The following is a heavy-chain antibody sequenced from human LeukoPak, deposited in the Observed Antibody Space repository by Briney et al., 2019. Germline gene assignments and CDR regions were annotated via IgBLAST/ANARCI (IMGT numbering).Heavy chain of an antibody. CDR3: ARGSWYDYYGMDV. CDR2: INPNSGGA. Sequence: ASVKVSCKASGYTFTSYYMHWVRQAPGQGLEWMGWINPNSGGANYAQKFQGWVTMTRDTSISTAYMELSRLRSDDTAVYYCARGSWYDYYGMDVWGQGTTVTVSS. D-gene: IGHD6-13*01. CDR1: GYTFTSYY. V-gene: IGHV1-2*04. J-gene: IGHJ6*02.